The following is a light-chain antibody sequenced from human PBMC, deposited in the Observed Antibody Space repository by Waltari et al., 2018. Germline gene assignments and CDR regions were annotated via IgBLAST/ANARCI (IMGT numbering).Light chain of an antibody. CDR1: QSVLYNSDNKNY. J-gene: IGKJ1*01. V-gene: IGKV4-1*01. CDR2: WAS. Sequence: DIVMTQSPDSLAVSLGERATINCRSSQSVLYNSDNKNYLAWYRQKPGQPPELLIYWASTRESGVPGRFSGSGSGTDFPLTINSLQAEDVAVYYCQQYYSFPQTFGQGTKVGIK. CDR3: QQYYSFPQT.